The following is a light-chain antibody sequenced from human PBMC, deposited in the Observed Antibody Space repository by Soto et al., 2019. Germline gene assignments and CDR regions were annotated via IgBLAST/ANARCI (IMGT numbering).Light chain of an antibody. CDR1: QNIDTY. CDR2: AAS. J-gene: IGKJ2*03. Sequence: IQITQSPSSLSGFEGSRVEITCRAGQNIDTYLNWYQQKPGKAPKVLIYAASRLQSGVPSRFSGSGSGTSFTLTISSLQPEDFATYSCKQSYSTQYSFGKGTKVDIK. V-gene: IGKV1-39*01. CDR3: KQSYSTQYS.